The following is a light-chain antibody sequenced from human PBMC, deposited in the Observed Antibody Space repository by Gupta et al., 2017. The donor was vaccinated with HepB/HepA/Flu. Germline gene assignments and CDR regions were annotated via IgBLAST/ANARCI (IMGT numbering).Light chain of an antibody. J-gene: IGLJ2*01. V-gene: IGLV3-21*04. CDR3: QVWDSNSDQVL. CDR2: YDS. Sequence: SYVLTQPPSVSVAPGKTARITCGGNNIGSQSVHWYQQKPGQAPVLVIYYDSDRPSGIPERFSGSNSGNTATLTISRVEAGDEADYYCQVWDSNSDQVLFGGGTKLTGL. CDR1: NIGSQS.